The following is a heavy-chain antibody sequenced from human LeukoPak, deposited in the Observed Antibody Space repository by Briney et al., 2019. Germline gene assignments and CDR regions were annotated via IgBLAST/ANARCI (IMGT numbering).Heavy chain of an antibody. CDR3: ARDGTVTAVPFDP. D-gene: IGHD4-17*01. CDR2: IWYDGSKK. J-gene: IGHJ5*02. CDR1: GIPFSSFG. Sequence: PGGSLRLSCAAPGIPFSSFGMHWLRQAPGKGLEWVAFIWYDGSKKYYADSVKGRFTISRDNSKNTLYLQMNSLTAEDTAVYYCARDGTVTAVPFDPWGGGTLVTVSS. V-gene: IGHV3-33*01.